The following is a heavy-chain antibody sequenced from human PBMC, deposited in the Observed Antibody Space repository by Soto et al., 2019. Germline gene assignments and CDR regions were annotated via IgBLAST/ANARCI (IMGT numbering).Heavy chain of an antibody. D-gene: IGHD3-22*01. CDR3: AGSCYYEELIWFDP. Sequence: PSETLSLTCTVSGGSISSGGYYWSWIRQHPGKGLEWIGYIYYSGSTYYNPSLKSRVTISVDTSKNQFSLKLSSVTAADTAVYYCAGSCYYEELIWFDPWGQGTLVTVSS. CDR2: IYYSGST. CDR1: GGSISSGGYY. J-gene: IGHJ5*02. V-gene: IGHV4-31*03.